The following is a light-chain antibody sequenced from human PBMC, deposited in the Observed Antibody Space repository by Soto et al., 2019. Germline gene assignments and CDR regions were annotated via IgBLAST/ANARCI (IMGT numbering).Light chain of an antibody. CDR2: GAS. V-gene: IGKV3-15*01. Sequence: EIVMTQSPATLSVSPGDRATLAFRASQSVSSNLAWYQQKPGQAPRLLISGASTGATGIPARFSGSGSGTEFTLTISSLQSEDCAIYYCQQYHTWPITFGGGTKVDIK. J-gene: IGKJ4*01. CDR1: QSVSSN. CDR3: QQYHTWPIT.